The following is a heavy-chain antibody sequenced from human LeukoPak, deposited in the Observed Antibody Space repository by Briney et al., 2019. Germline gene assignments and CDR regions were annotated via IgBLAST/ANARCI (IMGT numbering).Heavy chain of an antibody. Sequence: TGGSLRLSCAASGFSVSSNYMGWVRQAPGKGLEWVSVIYSGGSTYYADSVKGRFTISRDNSKNTLYLQMNSLRAEDTAVYYCARDRRGLAAAGTLFDYWGQGTLVTVSS. CDR3: ARDRRGLAAAGTLFDY. J-gene: IGHJ4*02. CDR2: IYSGGST. CDR1: GFSVSSNY. D-gene: IGHD6-13*01. V-gene: IGHV3-53*01.